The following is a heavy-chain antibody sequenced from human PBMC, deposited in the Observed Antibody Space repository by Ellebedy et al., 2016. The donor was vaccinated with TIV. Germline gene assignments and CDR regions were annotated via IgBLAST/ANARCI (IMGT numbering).Heavy chain of an antibody. Sequence: PGGSLRLSCAASGFTFSTYGMQWVRQAPGKGLEWLALIRYDGSYKYYADSVKGRFTISRDNSKNTLYLEMNSLRAEDTGVFYFGRVAAAGTSDYWGQGTLVTVSS. CDR2: IRYDGSYK. CDR1: GFTFSTYG. CDR3: GRVAAAGTSDY. V-gene: IGHV3-30*19. J-gene: IGHJ4*02. D-gene: IGHD6-13*01.